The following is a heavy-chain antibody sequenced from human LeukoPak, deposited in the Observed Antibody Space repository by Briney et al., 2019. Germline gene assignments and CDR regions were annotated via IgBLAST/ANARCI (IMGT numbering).Heavy chain of an antibody. Sequence: SETLSLTCTVSGGSISSYYWSWIRQPPGKGLEWIGYIYYSGSTNYNPSLKSRVTISVDTSKNQLSLKLNSVTAADTAVYYCARVSAAGTGPDSWGQGTLVTVSS. CDR2: IYYSGST. V-gene: IGHV4-59*01. CDR1: GGSISSYY. J-gene: IGHJ4*02. CDR3: ARVSAAGTGPDS. D-gene: IGHD6-13*01.